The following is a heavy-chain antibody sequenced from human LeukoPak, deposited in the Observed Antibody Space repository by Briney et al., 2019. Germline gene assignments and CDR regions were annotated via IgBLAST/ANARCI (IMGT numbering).Heavy chain of an antibody. D-gene: IGHD2-2*01. CDR2: INQDESKK. CDR3: ARDHAYRADY. Sequence: GGSLRLSCAASGFTFSNDWMCWVRQAPGKGPEWVANINQDESKKYYTDSVKGRSTISRDNAKNSLYLQMSSLTAEDTAIYYCARDHAYRADYWGQGTLVTVSS. CDR1: GFTFSNDW. J-gene: IGHJ4*02. V-gene: IGHV3-7*01.